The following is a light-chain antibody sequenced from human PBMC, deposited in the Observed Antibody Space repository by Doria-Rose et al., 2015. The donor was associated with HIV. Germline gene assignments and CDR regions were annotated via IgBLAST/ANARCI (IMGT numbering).Light chain of an antibody. J-gene: IGKJ3*01. CDR2: WVS. V-gene: IGKV4-1*01. CDR1: QSLLYTSKNY. Sequence: TQSPESLGMSLGERATLNCKSNQSLLYTSKNYLAWYQQKPGQPPKLLIYWVSTRQSGVPARFSGSGSGTDSTLTISSLEAEDVAVYYCQQYYDTPSFGPGTTVDIK. CDR3: QQYYDTPS.